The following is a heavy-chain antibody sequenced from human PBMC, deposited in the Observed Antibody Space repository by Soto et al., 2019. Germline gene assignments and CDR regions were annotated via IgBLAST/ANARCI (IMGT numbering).Heavy chain of an antibody. J-gene: IGHJ4*02. CDR3: ARDAVQWELLPSTLDY. D-gene: IGHD1-26*01. Sequence: QVQLVQSGAEVKKPGSSVKVSCKASGGTFSSYTISWVRQAPGQGLEWMGRIIPILGIANYAQKFQGRVTITADKSTSTAYMELSSLRSEDTAVYYCARDAVQWELLPSTLDYWGQGTLVTVSS. CDR1: GGTFSSYT. V-gene: IGHV1-69*08. CDR2: IIPILGIA.